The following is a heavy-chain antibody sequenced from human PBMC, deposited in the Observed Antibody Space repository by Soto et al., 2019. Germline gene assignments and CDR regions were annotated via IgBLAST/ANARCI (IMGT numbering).Heavy chain of an antibody. CDR2: ISAYNGNT. J-gene: IGHJ4*02. CDR3: AREGIAARRYYFDY. Sequence: ASVKVSCKASGYSFTSYGISWVRQAPGQGLEWMGWISAYNGNTNYAQKLQGRVTMTTDTSTSTVYMELSSLRSEDTAVYYCAREGIAARRYYFDYWGQGTLVSVS. CDR1: GYSFTSYG. D-gene: IGHD6-6*01. V-gene: IGHV1-18*01.